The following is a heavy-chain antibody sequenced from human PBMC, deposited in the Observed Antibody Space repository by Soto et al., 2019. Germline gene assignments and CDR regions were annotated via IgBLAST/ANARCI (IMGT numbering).Heavy chain of an antibody. J-gene: IGHJ4*02. Sequence: SVKVSCKAPGGTCSSYAISWVRQAPVQGLEWMGWIIPIFGTANYAQKFQGRVTITAEKSTSTAYMELSSLGSEDTAVYYCARASYSLYVDPSRPFDHSGQGALVTFSS. CDR3: ARASYSLYVDPSRPFDH. D-gene: IGHD5-12*01. CDR1: GGTCSSYA. CDR2: IIPIFGTA. V-gene: IGHV1-69*06.